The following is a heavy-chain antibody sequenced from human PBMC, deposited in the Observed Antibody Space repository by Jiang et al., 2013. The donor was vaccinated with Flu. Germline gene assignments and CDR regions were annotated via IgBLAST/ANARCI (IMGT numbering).Heavy chain of an antibody. J-gene: IGHJ5*02. D-gene: IGHD3-16*01. V-gene: IGHV1-8*02. CDR1: GYIFTDYN. CDR2: MDPKTGDT. CDR3: ARMDKSLDRGSDWFDP. Sequence: SGAEVKKPGASVKVSCKASGYIFTDYNINWVRQSTGQGLEWLGWMDPKTGDTDSAQRFRGRVTMTRDTSIGTAYMEMTGLKSDDSAVYYCARMDKSLDRGSDWFDP.